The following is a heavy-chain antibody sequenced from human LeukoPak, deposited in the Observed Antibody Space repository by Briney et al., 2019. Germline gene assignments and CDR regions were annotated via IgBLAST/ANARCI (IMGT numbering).Heavy chain of an antibody. CDR1: VVSMNGYY. D-gene: IGHD2-15*01. J-gene: IGHJ6*03. V-gene: IGHV4-4*07. CDR2: VDSSGNT. CDR3: ARGRRYCSGGSCPVYYYYYMDV. Sequence: SETLSLTCSVSVVSMNGYYWSWLRQSAGNRLEWIGHVDSSGNTNYNPSLESRVTMSVDTSKKQFSLKLTSVTAADTAVYYCARGRRYCSGGSCPVYYYYYMDVWGKGTTVTISS.